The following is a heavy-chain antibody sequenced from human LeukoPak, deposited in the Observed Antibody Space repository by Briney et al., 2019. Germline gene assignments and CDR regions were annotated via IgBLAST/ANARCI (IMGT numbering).Heavy chain of an antibody. CDR1: GFTFSSYA. J-gene: IGHJ4*02. V-gene: IGHV3-23*01. Sequence: GGSLRLSCAASGFTFSSYAMSWVRQAPGKGLEWVSAISGSGGSTYYADSVKGRFTISRDNAKNSLYLQMNSLRAEDTAVYYCASNRGLGSSWHFDYWGQGSLVTVSS. CDR3: ASNRGLGSSWHFDY. CDR2: ISGSGGST. D-gene: IGHD6-13*01.